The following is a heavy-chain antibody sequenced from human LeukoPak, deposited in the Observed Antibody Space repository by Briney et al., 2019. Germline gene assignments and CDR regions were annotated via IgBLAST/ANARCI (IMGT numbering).Heavy chain of an antibody. V-gene: IGHV4-34*01. CDR1: GGSFSGYY. CDR3: AKAAAGVYYYYGTDV. CDR2: INHSGST. J-gene: IGHJ6*02. Sequence: SETLSLTCAVYGGSFSGYYWSWIRQPPGKGLEWIGEINHSGSTNYNPSLKSRVTISVDTSKNQFSLKLSSVTAADTAVYYCAKAAAGVYYYYGTDVWGQGTTVTVSS. D-gene: IGHD6-13*01.